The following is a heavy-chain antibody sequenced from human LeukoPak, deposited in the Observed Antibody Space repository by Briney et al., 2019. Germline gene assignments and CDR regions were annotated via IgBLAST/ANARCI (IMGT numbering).Heavy chain of an antibody. Sequence: PGGSLRLSCAASGFTFSNYEMNWVRQAPGKGLEWVSYISSSGSTTYYADSVKGRFTISRDNAKNSLYPQMNSLRAEDTAVYYCARGYCSGGSCYFDYWGQGTLVTVSS. J-gene: IGHJ4*02. CDR3: ARGYCSGGSCYFDY. V-gene: IGHV3-48*03. D-gene: IGHD2-15*01. CDR2: ISSSGSTT. CDR1: GFTFSNYE.